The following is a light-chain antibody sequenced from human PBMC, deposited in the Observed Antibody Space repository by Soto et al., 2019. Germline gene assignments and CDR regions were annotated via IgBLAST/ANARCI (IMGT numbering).Light chain of an antibody. V-gene: IGKV1-9*01. CDR1: QGINSD. CDR2: AAS. J-gene: IGKJ5*01. CDR3: RQHNSYPIT. Sequence: IQLTQSPFFLSASVGDRVALTGRASQGINSDLVWYQQKPGKAPKSLIYAASTLQSGVPSRFSGSGSGTEFTLTISSLQPEDSATYYCRQHNSYPITFGQGTRLEIK.